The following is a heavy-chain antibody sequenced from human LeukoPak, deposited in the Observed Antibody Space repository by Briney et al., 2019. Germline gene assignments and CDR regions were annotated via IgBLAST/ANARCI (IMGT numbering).Heavy chain of an antibody. CDR1: GLSISSYY. D-gene: IGHD6-19*01. J-gene: IGHJ2*01. V-gene: IGHV4-4*09. CDR2: IPTSGST. Sequence: SETLSLTCTVSGLSISSYYCSWIRQPPGKGLGWIGSIPTSGSTDSSPSLKSQVTISLDRAKNQHSLNLSSVTAADPAVLYDAGHDEGSGWYRRYIDLWGRGTLVIVSS. CDR3: AGHDEGSGWYRRYIDL.